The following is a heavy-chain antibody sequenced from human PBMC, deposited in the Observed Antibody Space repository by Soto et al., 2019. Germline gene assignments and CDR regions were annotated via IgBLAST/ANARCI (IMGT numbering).Heavy chain of an antibody. J-gene: IGHJ5*02. CDR1: GGSISSGDYY. Sequence: PSETLSLTCTVSGGSISSGDYYWSWIRQPPGKGREWIVYIYYSKSTYSNPSLKSRITISVDTSKNQFSLKLSPVTAADTAVYYCARLRVYSYGYEFDPWGQGTLVTVSS. D-gene: IGHD5-18*01. V-gene: IGHV4-30-4*02. CDR2: IYYSKST. CDR3: ARLRVYSYGYEFDP.